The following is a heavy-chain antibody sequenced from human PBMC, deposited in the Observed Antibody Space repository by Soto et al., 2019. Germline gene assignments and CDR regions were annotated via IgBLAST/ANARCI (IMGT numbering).Heavy chain of an antibody. V-gene: IGHV3-33*01. J-gene: IGHJ6*02. Sequence: GSLRLSCAASGFTFSSYGMHWVRQAPGKGLEWVAVIWYDGSNKYYADSVKGRFTISRDNSKNTLYLQMNSLRAEDTAVYYCASDIGYYYYGMDVWGQGTTVTVSS. D-gene: IGHD1-26*01. CDR1: GFTFSSYG. CDR2: IWYDGSNK. CDR3: ASDIGYYYYGMDV.